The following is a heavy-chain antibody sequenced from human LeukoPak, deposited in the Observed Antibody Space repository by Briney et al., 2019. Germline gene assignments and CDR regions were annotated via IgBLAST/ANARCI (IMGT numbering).Heavy chain of an antibody. D-gene: IGHD6-19*01. V-gene: IGHV3-33*01. Sequence: GGSLRLSCAASGFTFSSYGMHWVRQAPGKGLEWVAVMWYDGSNKYYADSVKGRFTISRDNSKNTLYLQMNSLRAEDTAVYYCAIITGYSSGWYLRAFDIWGQGTMVTVSS. CDR1: GFTFSSYG. J-gene: IGHJ3*02. CDR2: MWYDGSNK. CDR3: AIITGYSSGWYLRAFDI.